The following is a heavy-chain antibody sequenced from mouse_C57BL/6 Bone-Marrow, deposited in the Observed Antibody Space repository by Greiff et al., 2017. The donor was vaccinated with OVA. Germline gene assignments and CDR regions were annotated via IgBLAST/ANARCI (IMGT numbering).Heavy chain of an antibody. CDR1: GFNIKNTY. Sequence: VHVKQSVAELVRPGASVKLSCTASGFNIKNTYMHWVKQRPEQGLEWIGRIDPANDNTKYAPKFQGKATMTADTSSNTAYLQRSSLSSENTAVYCCARGNFGSSFYAMDYWGQGTSVTVSS. V-gene: IGHV14-3*01. CDR3: ARGNFGSSFYAMDY. CDR2: IDPANDNT. J-gene: IGHJ4*01. D-gene: IGHD1-1*01.